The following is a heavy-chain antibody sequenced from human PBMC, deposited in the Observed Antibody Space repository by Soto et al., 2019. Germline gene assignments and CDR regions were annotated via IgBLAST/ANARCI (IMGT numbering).Heavy chain of an antibody. CDR1: GFTFSSYA. D-gene: IGHD3-3*01. Sequence: PGGSLRLSCAASGFTFSSYAMSWVRQAPGKGLEWVSAISGSGGSTYYADSVKGRFTISRDNSKNTLYLQMNSLRAEDTAVYYCAKDRAGDIYVAARSGLDYWGQGTLVTVSS. CDR3: AKDRAGDIYVAARSGLDY. J-gene: IGHJ4*02. V-gene: IGHV3-23*01. CDR2: ISGSGGST.